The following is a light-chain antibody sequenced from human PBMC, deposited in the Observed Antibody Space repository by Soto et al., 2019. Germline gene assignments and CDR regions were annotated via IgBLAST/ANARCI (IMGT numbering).Light chain of an antibody. CDR2: DAS. Sequence: EIVLTQSPATLSLSPGERATLSCRASQSVSSYLAWYQQKPGQAPRLLIYDASTRATGIPARFSGSGSGTDFTLTISSLEPEDFAVYYCQQRSNWPPVTFGGGTKVDI. CDR3: QQRSNWPPVT. J-gene: IGKJ4*01. V-gene: IGKV3-11*01. CDR1: QSVSSY.